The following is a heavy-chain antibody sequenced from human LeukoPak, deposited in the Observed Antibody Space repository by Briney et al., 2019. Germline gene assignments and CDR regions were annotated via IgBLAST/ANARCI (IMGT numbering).Heavy chain of an antibody. CDR1: GFTFSSYA. CDR3: ARSPRGIWFDP. J-gene: IGHJ5*02. D-gene: IGHD3-10*01. Sequence: GGSLRLSCAAYGFTFSSYAMSWIRQAPGKGLEWVSAISGSGGSTYYADSVKGRFTISRNNSKNTLYLQMNSLRAEDTAVYYCARSPRGIWFDPWGRGTLVTVSS. CDR2: ISGSGGST. V-gene: IGHV3-23*01.